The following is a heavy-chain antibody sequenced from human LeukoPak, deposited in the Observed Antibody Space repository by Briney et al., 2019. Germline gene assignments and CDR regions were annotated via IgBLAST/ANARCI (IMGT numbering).Heavy chain of an antibody. CDR2: LRSSSSSI. Sequence: PGVSVRLPYAASGFTFSRYSMNCVRRAPGKGLEGGESLRSSSSSIYYTDAVKRLYTISRDNAKNSLYVQMNSVRAEDTAVYYCARVTGLQLVQGIDYWGQGTLVTVSS. V-gene: IGHV3-21*01. J-gene: IGHJ4*02. CDR1: GFTFSRYS. CDR3: ARVTGLQLVQGIDY. D-gene: IGHD6-13*01.